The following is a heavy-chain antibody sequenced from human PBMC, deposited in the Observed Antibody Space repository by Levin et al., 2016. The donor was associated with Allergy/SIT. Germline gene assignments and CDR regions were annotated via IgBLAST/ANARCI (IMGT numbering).Heavy chain of an antibody. V-gene: IGHV3-33*01. CDR1: GFTFSSYG. J-gene: IGHJ4*02. CDR3: ARGGDDSTGYMGY. Sequence: GESLKISCAASGFTFSSYGMHWVRQAPGKGLEWVALIWYDGSHKNYADSVKGRFTISRDSSKNTLYLQMNSLRAEDTAVYYCARGGDDSTGYMGYWGQGTLVTVSS. CDR2: IWYDGSHK. D-gene: IGHD3-22*01.